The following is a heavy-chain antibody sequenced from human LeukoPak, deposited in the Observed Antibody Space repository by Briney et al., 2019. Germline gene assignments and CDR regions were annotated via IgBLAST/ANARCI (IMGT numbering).Heavy chain of an antibody. CDR2: IRSNGDTT. D-gene: IGHD1-26*01. J-gene: IGHJ4*02. CDR1: GFNFSSLA. Sequence: PGGSLRLSCTASGFNFSSLAMTWVRQAPGKGLEWVSTIRSNGDTTYNADSVKGRFTISRDNSKNTLYLQVNSLRPEDTAVYYCAKGGEGGSHRYFEYWGQGTLVTVSS. V-gene: IGHV3-23*01. CDR3: AKGGEGGSHRYFEY.